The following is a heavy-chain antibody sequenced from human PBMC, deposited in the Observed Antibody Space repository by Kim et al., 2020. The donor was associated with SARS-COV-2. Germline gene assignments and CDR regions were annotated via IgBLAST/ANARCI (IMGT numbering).Heavy chain of an antibody. D-gene: IGHD4-17*01. V-gene: IGHV4-34*01. CDR2: INHSGST. J-gene: IGHJ4*02. CDR1: GGSFSGYY. Sequence: SETLSLTCAVYGGSFSGYYWSWIRQPPGKGLEWIGEINHSGSTNYNPSLKSRVTISVDTSKNQFSLKLSSVTAADTAVYYCARGDYGGNIDYWGQGTLVT. CDR3: ARGDYGGNIDY.